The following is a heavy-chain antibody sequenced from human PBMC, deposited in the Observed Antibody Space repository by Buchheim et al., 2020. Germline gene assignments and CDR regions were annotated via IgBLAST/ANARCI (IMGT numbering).Heavy chain of an antibody. V-gene: IGHV3-48*01. Sequence: EVQLVESGGGSVQPGGSLRLSGAASGFTFSSYIMNWVRQAPGRGLEWLSYFTSSGGAIYYADSVKGRFTISRDSAKNSRYLQMNSLTAEDTAVYYCARRGGPVIASAGSNWYFDLWGRGTL. CDR2: FTSSGGAI. D-gene: IGHD6-13*01. J-gene: IGHJ2*01. CDR3: ARRGGPVIASAGSNWYFDL. CDR1: GFTFSSYI.